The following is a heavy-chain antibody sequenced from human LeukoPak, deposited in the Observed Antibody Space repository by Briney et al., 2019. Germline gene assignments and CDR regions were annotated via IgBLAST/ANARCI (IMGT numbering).Heavy chain of an antibody. CDR1: GGSISSYY. Sequence: SETLSLTCTVSGGSISSYYWSWIRQPPGKGLEWIGYIYKGGSTNYNPSLKSRVTMSVDTSKNQFSLKLSSVTAADTAVYYCARVSDSSSPYYYYMDVWGKGTTVTVSS. CDR2: IYKGGST. CDR3: ARVSDSSSPYYYYMDV. J-gene: IGHJ6*03. V-gene: IGHV4-59*12. D-gene: IGHD6-6*01.